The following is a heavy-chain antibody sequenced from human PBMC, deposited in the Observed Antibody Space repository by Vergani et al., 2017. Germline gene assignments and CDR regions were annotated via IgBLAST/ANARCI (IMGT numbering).Heavy chain of an antibody. CDR2: VDPEDGET. J-gene: IGHJ6*02. Sequence: EVQLVQSGAEVKKPGATMKISCKVSGYTFTDHYMHWVKQPPGKGREWMGLVDPEDGETIYAEKFKGRVTIAADTSTDKAQVELSSRRSEDTAVYYCATPQTVTTGGMEVWGQGATVSVS. CDR1: GYTFTDHY. D-gene: IGHD4-17*01. CDR3: ATPQTVTTGGMEV. V-gene: IGHV1-69-2*01.